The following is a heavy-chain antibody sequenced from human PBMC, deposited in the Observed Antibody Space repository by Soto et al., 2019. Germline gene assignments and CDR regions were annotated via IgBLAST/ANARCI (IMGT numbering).Heavy chain of an antibody. CDR1: GYTFTTYG. D-gene: IGHD6-13*01. J-gene: IGHJ4*02. CDR2: IWYDGSNK. Sequence: QVQLVESGGGVVQPGRSLRLSCAASGYTFTTYGMHWVRQAPGKGLEWVAVIWYDGSNKYYADSVKGRFTISRDNSKNPLYLQMNSLRGEDTAMYYCATGSPPDYWGQGTLVTVSS. CDR3: ATGSPPDY. V-gene: IGHV3-33*01.